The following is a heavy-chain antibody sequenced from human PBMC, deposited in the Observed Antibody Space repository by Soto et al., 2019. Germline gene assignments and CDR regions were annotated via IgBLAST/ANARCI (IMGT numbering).Heavy chain of an antibody. CDR3: ARVGYSSGWYYVDY. V-gene: IGHV3-13*01. CDR2: IGTAGDT. CDR1: GFTFSSYD. Sequence: GGSLRLSCAASGFTFSSYDRHWVRQATGKGLEWVSAIGTAGDTYYPGSVKGRFTISRENAKNSLYLQMNSLRAGDTAVYYCARVGYSSGWYYVDYWGQGTLVTVSS. D-gene: IGHD6-19*01. J-gene: IGHJ4*02.